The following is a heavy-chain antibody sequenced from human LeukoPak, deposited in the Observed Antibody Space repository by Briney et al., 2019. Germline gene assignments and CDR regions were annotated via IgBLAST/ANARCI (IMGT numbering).Heavy chain of an antibody. CDR1: GFTFHNHA. J-gene: IGHJ5*02. Sequence: GGSLRLSCAASGFTFHNHAMNWVRQAPGKGLEWVSSITYSSRYIYYADSVKGRFISSRDNTQNSLYLQMNSLRAEDTAVYYCARVSRDYGDLDPWGQGTLVTVSS. CDR2: ITYSSRYI. V-gene: IGHV3-21*01. CDR3: ARVSRDYGDLDP. D-gene: IGHD4-17*01.